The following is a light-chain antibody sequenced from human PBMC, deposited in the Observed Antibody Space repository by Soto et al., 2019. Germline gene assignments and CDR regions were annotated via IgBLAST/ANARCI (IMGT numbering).Light chain of an antibody. J-gene: IGLJ1*01. Sequence: QSVLTQPPSVSGAPGQRVTISCTGSRSNIGAGYEAHWYQQLPGTAPKLLIYGNNNRPSGVPDRFSGSKSGTSASLAITGLQAEDEADYYCQSYDSSLSALYVFGTGTKVTVL. V-gene: IGLV1-40*01. CDR1: RSNIGAGYE. CDR2: GNN. CDR3: QSYDSSLSALYV.